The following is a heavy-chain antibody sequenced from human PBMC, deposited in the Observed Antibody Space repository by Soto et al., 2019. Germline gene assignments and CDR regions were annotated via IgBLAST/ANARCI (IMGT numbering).Heavy chain of an antibody. CDR2: ISTYNGDT. Sequence: QVQLVQSGAEVKKPGASVKVSCKASGYTFTRSGISWVRQAPGQGLEWMGWISTYNGDTNDAQTFQGRVTMTTATSTSTVHMEVRSLRSDDTAVYYCAREGVAPYYYYGMDVWGQGTPVTVSS. CDR3: AREGVAPYYYYGMDV. V-gene: IGHV1-18*01. D-gene: IGHD5-12*01. CDR1: GYTFTRSG. J-gene: IGHJ6*02.